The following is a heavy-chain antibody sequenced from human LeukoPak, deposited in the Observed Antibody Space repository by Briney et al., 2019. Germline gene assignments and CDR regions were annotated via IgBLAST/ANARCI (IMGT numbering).Heavy chain of an antibody. D-gene: IGHD4-17*01. Sequence: ASVKVSCKASGYTFTSYAMNWVRQAPGQGLEWMGWISAYNGNTNYAQKLQGRVTMTTDTSTSTAYMELRSLRSDDTAVYYCARGSVRSPTPHFDYWGQGTLVTVSS. V-gene: IGHV1-18*01. CDR1: GYTFTSYA. J-gene: IGHJ4*02. CDR3: ARGSVRSPTPHFDY. CDR2: ISAYNGNT.